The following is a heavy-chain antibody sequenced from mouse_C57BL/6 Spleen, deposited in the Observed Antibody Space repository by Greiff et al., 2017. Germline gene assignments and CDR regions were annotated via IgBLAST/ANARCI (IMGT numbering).Heavy chain of an antibody. V-gene: IGHV1-47*01. CDR2: FHPYNDDT. D-gene: IGHD2-4*01. CDR1: GYTFTTYP. Sequence: VQLQQSGAELVKPGASVKMSCKASGYTFTTYPIEWMKQNHGESLEWIGNFHPYNDDTKYNEKFKGKATLTVEKSSSTVYLELSRVTSDDSAVVYCARRGYDYDAWFAYWGQGTLGTVSA. J-gene: IGHJ3*01. CDR3: ARRGYDYDAWFAY.